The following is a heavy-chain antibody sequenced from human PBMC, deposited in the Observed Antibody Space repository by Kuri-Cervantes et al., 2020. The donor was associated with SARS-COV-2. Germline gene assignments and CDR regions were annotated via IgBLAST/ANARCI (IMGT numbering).Heavy chain of an antibody. J-gene: IGHJ4*02. Sequence: GGSLRLSCVASGSNVSTADMHWVRQAPGKGLEWVTFISSDGKNKKRMASGKGRFTISRDNSQNTLYLQMKSLRDEDTAIYYCAKDRAGVHDFWGQGTLVTVSS. CDR1: GSNVSTAD. CDR3: AKDRAGVHDF. D-gene: IGHD2-21*01. V-gene: IGHV3-30*18. CDR2: ISSDGKNK.